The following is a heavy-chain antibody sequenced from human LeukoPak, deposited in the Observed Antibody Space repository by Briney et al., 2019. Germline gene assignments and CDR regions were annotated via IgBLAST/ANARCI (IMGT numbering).Heavy chain of an antibody. V-gene: IGHV1-2*02. Sequence: ASVKVSCKASGYTYTGYYMHWVRHAPGQGLELMGWINPNSGGTNYAQKFQGRVTMTRDTSISTAYMELSRLRSNDTAVYYCARLAAADPFDNWGQGTLVTVSS. CDR2: INPNSGGT. CDR3: ARLAAADPFDN. CDR1: GYTYTGYY. D-gene: IGHD6-13*01. J-gene: IGHJ4*02.